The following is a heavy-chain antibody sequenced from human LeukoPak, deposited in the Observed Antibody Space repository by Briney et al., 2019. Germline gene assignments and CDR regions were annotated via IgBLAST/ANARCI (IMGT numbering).Heavy chain of an antibody. CDR1: GFTFSSYA. CDR2: IYSGGST. J-gene: IGHJ4*02. Sequence: GGSLRLSWAASGFTFSSYAMHWVRQAPGKGLEWVSVIYSGGSTYYADSVKGRFTISRDNSKNTLYLQMNSLRAEDTAVYYCARGGETGNWGQGTLVTVSS. V-gene: IGHV3-53*01. CDR3: ARGGETGN. D-gene: IGHD3-10*01.